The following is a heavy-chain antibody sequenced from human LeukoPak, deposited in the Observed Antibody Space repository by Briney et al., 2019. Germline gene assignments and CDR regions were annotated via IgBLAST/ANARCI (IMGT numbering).Heavy chain of an antibody. Sequence: SVKVSCKASGGTFISYAISWVRQAPGQGLEWMGRIIPIFGTANYAQKFQGRVTITTDESTSTAYMELSSLRSEDTAVYYCARDRHYYYDSSGSSYYYYMDVWAKGPRSPSP. CDR1: GGTFISYA. J-gene: IGHJ6*03. CDR2: IIPIFGTA. CDR3: ARDRHYYYDSSGSSYYYYMDV. D-gene: IGHD3-22*01. V-gene: IGHV1-69*05.